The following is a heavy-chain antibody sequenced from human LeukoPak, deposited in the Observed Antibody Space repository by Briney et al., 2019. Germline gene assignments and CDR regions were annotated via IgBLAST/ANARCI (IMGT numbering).Heavy chain of an antibody. J-gene: IGHJ6*03. CDR1: GFSFSSYN. CDR2: ITTSSTYT. D-gene: IGHD3-16*01. Sequence: PGGSLRLSCEASGFSFSSYNMDWVRQTPGKGLEWISSITTSSTYTFYADSVKGRFTISRDNARNSLYLQMNSLRAEDTAVYYCARAHTSSAWGYYYYYYMDVWGKGTTVTVSS. V-gene: IGHV3-21*01. CDR3: ARAHTSSAWGYYYYYYMDV.